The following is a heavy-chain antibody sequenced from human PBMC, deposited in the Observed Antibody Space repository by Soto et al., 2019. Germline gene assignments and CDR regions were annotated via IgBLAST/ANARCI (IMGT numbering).Heavy chain of an antibody. J-gene: IGHJ4*02. D-gene: IGHD4-17*01. CDR2: IYYSGST. CDR1: GGSISSYY. V-gene: IGHV4-59*01. CDR3: ARELGHDYGEYVPFFDY. Sequence: PSETLSLTCTVSGGSISSYYWSWIRQPPGKGLEWIGYIYYSGSTNYNPSLKSRVTISVDTSKNQFSLKLSSVTAADTAVYYCARELGHDYGEYVPFFDYWGQGTLVTVSS.